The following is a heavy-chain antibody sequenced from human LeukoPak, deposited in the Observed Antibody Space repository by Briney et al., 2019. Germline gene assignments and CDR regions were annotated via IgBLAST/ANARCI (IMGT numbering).Heavy chain of an antibody. J-gene: IGHJ5*02. CDR2: IYSGGRT. CDR3: ARGSGTAYNWFGP. Sequence: GGSLRLSCAASGFTVSSNYMSWVRQAPGKGLEWVSVIYSGGRTYYADSVKGRFTSSRDNSKNPLYLQMNSLRAEDTAVYYCARGSGTAYNWFGPWGQGTLVTVSS. CDR1: GFTVSSNY. V-gene: IGHV3-53*01. D-gene: IGHD1-14*01.